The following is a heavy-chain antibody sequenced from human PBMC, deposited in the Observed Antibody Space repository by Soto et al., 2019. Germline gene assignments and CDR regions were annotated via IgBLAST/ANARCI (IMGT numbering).Heavy chain of an antibody. Sequence: VASVKVSCKTSGYTFTGYYMHWVRQAPGQGLEWMGWINPNSGDTKYAQKFQGRVTMTRDTSISTAYMELSSLRSDDTAVYFCARDRGAGYYGMDVWGQGTTVTVSS. CDR1: GYTFTGYY. CDR3: ARDRGAGYYGMDV. J-gene: IGHJ6*02. D-gene: IGHD3-16*01. CDR2: INPNSGDT. V-gene: IGHV1-2*02.